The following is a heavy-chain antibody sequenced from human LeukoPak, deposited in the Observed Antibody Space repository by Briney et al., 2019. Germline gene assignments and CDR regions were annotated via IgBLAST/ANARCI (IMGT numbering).Heavy chain of an antibody. D-gene: IGHD3-10*01. CDR1: GDSISSGGYY. J-gene: IGHJ4*02. Sequence: SETLSLTCTVSGDSISSGGYYWNWVRQPPGKGLEWIGCIHHSGSIHYTPSLKSRVTISVDRSKNQFSLKLSSVTAADTAVYYCARVPYYYGSGTDYWGQGTLVTVSS. CDR2: IHHSGSI. CDR3: ARVPYYYGSGTDY. V-gene: IGHV4-30-2*01.